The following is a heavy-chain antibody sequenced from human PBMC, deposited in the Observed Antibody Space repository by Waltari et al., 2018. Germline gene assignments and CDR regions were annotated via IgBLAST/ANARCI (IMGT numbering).Heavy chain of an antibody. CDR1: GFSLSTIGMR. J-gene: IGHJ4*02. V-gene: IGHV2-70*04. CDR2: IDWDDDK. D-gene: IGHD3-16*01. Sequence: QVILKESGPALVKPTQTLTLTCTFSGFSLSTIGMRVSWIRQPPGKALEWLARIDWDDDKFYSTSLKTRLTISKDTSKNQVVLTMTNMDPVDTATYFCVHSSGTYYFDYWGQGTLVTVSS. CDR3: VHSSGTYYFDY.